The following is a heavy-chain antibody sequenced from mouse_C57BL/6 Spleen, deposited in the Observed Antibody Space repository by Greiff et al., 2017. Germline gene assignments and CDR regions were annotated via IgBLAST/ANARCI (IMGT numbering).Heavy chain of an antibody. CDR2: IYPGDGDT. CDR3: ARDGSNDGGESFDY. Sequence: QVQLQQSGPELVKPGASVKISCKASGYAFSSSWMNWVKQRPGKGLEWIGRIYPGDGDTNYNGKFKGKATLTADKSSSTAYMQLSSLTSEDSAVYVCARDGSNDGGESFDYWGQGTTLTVSS. V-gene: IGHV1-82*01. J-gene: IGHJ2*01. D-gene: IGHD2-12*01. CDR1: GYAFSSSW.